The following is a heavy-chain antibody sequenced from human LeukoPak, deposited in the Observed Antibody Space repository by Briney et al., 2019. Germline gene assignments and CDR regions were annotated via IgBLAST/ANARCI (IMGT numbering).Heavy chain of an antibody. V-gene: IGHV3-30-3*01. J-gene: IGHJ4*02. D-gene: IGHD1-26*01. Sequence: PGRPLRLSCAASGFTFSSYAMHWVRQAPGKGLEWVAVISYDGSNKYYADSVKGRFTISRDNAKNSLYLQMNSLRAEDTAVYYCARDRGSGSPTRFFGYWGQGTLVTVSS. CDR3: ARDRGSGSPTRFFGY. CDR2: ISYDGSNK. CDR1: GFTFSSYA.